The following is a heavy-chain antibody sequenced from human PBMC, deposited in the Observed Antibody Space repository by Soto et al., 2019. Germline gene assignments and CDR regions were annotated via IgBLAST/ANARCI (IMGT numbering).Heavy chain of an antibody. CDR1: GGSFSSYS. J-gene: IGHJ4*02. CDR2: IIPIFGAP. Sequence: ASVKVSCKASGGSFSSYSINWMRQAPGQGLAWMGGIIPIFGAPNYAREFQGRVTITADESTSTVYMELSSLRSEDTAVYYCARGNSYHYDSSGYKSPFQHWGQGPLVTVSS. CDR3: ARGNSYHYDSSGYKSPFQH. V-gene: IGHV1-69*13. D-gene: IGHD3-22*01.